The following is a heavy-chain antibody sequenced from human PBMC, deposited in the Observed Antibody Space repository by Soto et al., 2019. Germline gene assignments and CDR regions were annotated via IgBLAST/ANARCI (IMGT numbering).Heavy chain of an antibody. J-gene: IGHJ5*02. D-gene: IGHD1-1*01. V-gene: IGHV3-23*01. Sequence: GGSLRLSCAASGFTFSSYAMSWVRQAPGKGLEWVSAISGSGGSTYYADSVKGRFTISRDNSKNTLYLQMNSLRAEDTAVYYWAKVPEGETGIPRYNWFDPWGQGTLVTVSS. CDR2: ISGSGGST. CDR3: AKVPEGETGIPRYNWFDP. CDR1: GFTFSSYA.